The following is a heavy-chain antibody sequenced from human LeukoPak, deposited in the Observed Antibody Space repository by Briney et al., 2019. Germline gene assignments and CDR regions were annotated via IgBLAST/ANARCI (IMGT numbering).Heavy chain of an antibody. CDR2: IYYSGST. CDR3: ARGEYYYDSSGYYPFDY. V-gene: IGHV4-59*01. CDR1: GGSISSYY. J-gene: IGHJ4*02. D-gene: IGHD3-22*01. Sequence: SETLSLTCTVSGGSISSYYWSWIRQPPEKGLEWIGYIYYSGSTNYNPSLKSRVTISVDTSKNQFSLKLSSVTAADTAVYYCARGEYYYDSSGYYPFDYWGQGTLVTVSS.